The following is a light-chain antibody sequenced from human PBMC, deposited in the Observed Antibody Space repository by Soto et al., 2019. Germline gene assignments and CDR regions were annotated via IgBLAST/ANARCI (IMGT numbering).Light chain of an antibody. Sequence: EIVLTQSPGTLSLSPGERATLSCRASQSVISNYLAWYQQKPGQAPRHLIYGAYSRDTGIPDRFSGSGSGTDITPTISRLETEDVAVYYCQQYSPSPPPTFGQVTRLE. CDR2: GAY. V-gene: IGKV3-20*01. CDR3: QQYSPSPPPT. J-gene: IGKJ5*01. CDR1: QSVISNY.